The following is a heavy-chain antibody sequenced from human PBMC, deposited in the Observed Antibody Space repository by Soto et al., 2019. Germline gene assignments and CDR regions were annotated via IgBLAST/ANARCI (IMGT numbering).Heavy chain of an antibody. CDR1: GFTFSSYA. CDR3: AKDLRGSGWSVDYYYYGMDV. D-gene: IGHD6-19*01. V-gene: IGHV3-23*01. J-gene: IGHJ6*02. Sequence: GGSLRLSCAASGFTFSSYAMSWVRQAPGKGLEWVSAISGSGGSTYYADSVKGRFTISRDNSKNTLYLQMNSLRAEDTAVYYCAKDLRGSGWSVDYYYYGMDVWGQGTTVTVSS. CDR2: ISGSGGST.